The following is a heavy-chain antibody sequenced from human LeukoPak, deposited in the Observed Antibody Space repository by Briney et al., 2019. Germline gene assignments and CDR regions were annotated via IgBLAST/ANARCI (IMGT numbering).Heavy chain of an antibody. CDR2: IYYSGST. J-gene: IGHJ5*02. Sequence: SETLSLTCTVSGGSISSYYWSWIRQPPGKGLEWIGYIYYSGSTYYNPSLKSRLTISVDTSKNQFSLKLSSVTAADTAVYYCARSQPAGWFDPWGQGTLVTVSS. CDR3: ARSQPAGWFDP. CDR1: GGSISSYY. V-gene: IGHV4-59*08.